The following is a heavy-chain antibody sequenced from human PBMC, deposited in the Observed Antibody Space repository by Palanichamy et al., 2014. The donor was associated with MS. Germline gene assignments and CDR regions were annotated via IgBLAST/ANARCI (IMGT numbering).Heavy chain of an antibody. CDR2: ISWSSDRL. V-gene: IGHV3-9*01. CDR1: GFTFDDYA. Sequence: EPHLEESGGGLVQPGRSLRLSCAASGFTFDDYAMHWVRQTPGRRLEWVAGISWSSDRLGYAESVKGRFTISRDNAKNSLFLQMSSLRLEDTAIYYCAKDRQPYYNYGMDVWGQGTTVTVYS. J-gene: IGHJ6*02. D-gene: IGHD3-10*01. CDR3: AKDRQPYYNYGMDV.